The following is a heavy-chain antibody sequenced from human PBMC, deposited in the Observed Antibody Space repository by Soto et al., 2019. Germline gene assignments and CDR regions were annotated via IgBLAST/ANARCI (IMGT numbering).Heavy chain of an antibody. J-gene: IGHJ6*02. CDR1: GFTFSSYS. D-gene: IGHD6-13*01. CDR3: ARRKIAAAGTFLARLYGMDV. Sequence: EVQLVESGGGLVQPGGSLRLSCAASGFTFSSYSMNWVRQAPGKGLEWVSYISSSSSTIYYADSVKGRFTISRDNAKNSLYLQMNSLRDEDTAVYYCARRKIAAAGTFLARLYGMDVWGQGTTVTVSS. CDR2: ISSSSSTI. V-gene: IGHV3-48*02.